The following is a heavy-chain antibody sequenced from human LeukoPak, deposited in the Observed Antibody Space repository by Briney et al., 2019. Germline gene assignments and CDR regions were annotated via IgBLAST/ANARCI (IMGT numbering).Heavy chain of an antibody. CDR2: INPNSGGT. CDR3: ARGYICSGGTCYFRLWFDP. Sequence: ASVKVSCKASGYTFTGYYMHWVRQAPGQGLEWMGWINPNSGGTNYAQKFQGRVTMTRDTSISTAYMQLSRLRSDDTAVYYCARGYICSGGTCYFRLWFDPWGQGTLVSVSS. J-gene: IGHJ5*02. V-gene: IGHV1-2*02. D-gene: IGHD2-15*01. CDR1: GYTFTGYY.